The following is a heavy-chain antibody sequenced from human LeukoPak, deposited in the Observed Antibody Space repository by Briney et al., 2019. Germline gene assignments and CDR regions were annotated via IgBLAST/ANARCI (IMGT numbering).Heavy chain of an antibody. J-gene: IGHJ6*02. V-gene: IGHV3-48*02. D-gene: IGHD3-22*01. CDR3: ARWPYSDTSGRLSDV. CDR2: IGSSGSPT. CDR1: GFAFSSYN. Sequence: PGGSLRLSCAASGFAFSSYNMNWVRQAPGKGLEWISYIGSSGSPTHYADSVGGRFTISRDNAKNSLYLQMNSLRDEDTAVYFCARWPYSDTSGRLSDVWGQGTTVTVSS.